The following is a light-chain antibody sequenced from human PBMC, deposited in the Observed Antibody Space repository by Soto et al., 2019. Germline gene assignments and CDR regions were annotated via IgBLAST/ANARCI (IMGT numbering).Light chain of an antibody. CDR2: GAS. CDR3: QKLNSDWYA. Sequence: DIQLTQSPSFLSASVGDRVTITCRASQGISTYLAWYLQRPGKAPKLLIYGASTLQSGVPSRFSGSGSGTEFTLTISSLQPEDFGTYYCQKLNSDWYAFGQGTKLEIK. V-gene: IGKV1-9*01. CDR1: QGISTY. J-gene: IGKJ2*01.